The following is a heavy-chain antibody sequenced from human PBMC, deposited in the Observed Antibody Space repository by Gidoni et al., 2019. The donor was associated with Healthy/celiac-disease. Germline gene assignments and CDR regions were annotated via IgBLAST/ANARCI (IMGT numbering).Heavy chain of an antibody. Sequence: QVQLQQWGAGLLKPSETLSLTCAVYGGSFSGYYWSWIRQPPGKGLEWIGEINHSGSTNYNPSLKSRVTISVDTSKNQFSLKLSSVTAADTAVYYCATTTGRTTVTPLGVSGWFDPWGQGTLVTVSS. CDR1: GGSFSGYY. J-gene: IGHJ5*02. D-gene: IGHD4-17*01. CDR2: INHSGST. CDR3: ATTTGRTTVTPLGVSGWFDP. V-gene: IGHV4-34*01.